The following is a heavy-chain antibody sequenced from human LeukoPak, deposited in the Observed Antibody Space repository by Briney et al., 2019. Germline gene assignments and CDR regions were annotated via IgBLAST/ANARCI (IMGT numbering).Heavy chain of an antibody. Sequence: SETLSLTCAVYGESFKDYYWNWIRQPPGKGLEWIGEINHSGSSNYNPSLKSRVTISVDTSKNQFSLKLSSVTAADTAVYYCARSGTYQHSSSYDYWGQGTLVTVTS. CDR3: ARSGTYQHSSSYDY. V-gene: IGHV4-34*01. CDR1: GESFKDYY. D-gene: IGHD6-13*01. CDR2: INHSGSS. J-gene: IGHJ4*02.